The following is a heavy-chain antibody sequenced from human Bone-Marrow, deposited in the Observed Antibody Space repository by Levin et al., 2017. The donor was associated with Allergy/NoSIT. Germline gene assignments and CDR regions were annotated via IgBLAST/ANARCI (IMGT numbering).Heavy chain of an antibody. CDR3: TRWTSSGWYF. CDR2: IRSKANSYAT. Sequence: GASVKVSCAASGFTFSGSAMHWVRQASGKGLEWVGRIRSKANSYATAYAASVKGRFTISRDDSKNTAYLQMNSLKTEDTAVYYCTRWTSSGWYFWGQGTLVTVSS. V-gene: IGHV3-73*01. J-gene: IGHJ4*02. CDR1: GFTFSGSA. D-gene: IGHD6-19*01.